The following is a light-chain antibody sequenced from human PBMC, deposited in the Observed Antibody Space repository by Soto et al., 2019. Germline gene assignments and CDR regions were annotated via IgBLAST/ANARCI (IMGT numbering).Light chain of an antibody. CDR2: AAS. CDR1: QGIRSD. CDR3: LQDYNYPWT. Sequence: AIQMTQSPSSLSASVGDRVTITCRASQGIRSDLGWYQQTPGRAPKLLIYAASILQTGVPSRFSGSGSGTDFTLTINNLQPEDLATYYCLQDYNYPWTFGQGTKVEI. J-gene: IGKJ1*01. V-gene: IGKV1-6*01.